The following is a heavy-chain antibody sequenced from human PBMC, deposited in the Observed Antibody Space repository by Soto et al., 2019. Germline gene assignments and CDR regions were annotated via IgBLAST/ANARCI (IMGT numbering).Heavy chain of an antibody. D-gene: IGHD4-17*01. CDR3: ATADYGDYNYYFDY. CDR1: GGSISSGGYY. Sequence: PSETLSLTCTVSGGSISSGGYYWSWIRQHPGKGLEWIGYIYYSGSTYYNPSLKSRVTISVDTSKNQFSLKLSSVTAADTAVYYCATADYGDYNYYFDYWGQGTLVTVSS. CDR2: IYYSGST. V-gene: IGHV4-31*03. J-gene: IGHJ4*02.